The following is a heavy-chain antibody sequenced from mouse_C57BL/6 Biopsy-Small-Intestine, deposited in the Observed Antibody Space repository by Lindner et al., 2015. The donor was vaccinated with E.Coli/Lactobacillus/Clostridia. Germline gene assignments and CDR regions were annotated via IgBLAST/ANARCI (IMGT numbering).Heavy chain of an antibody. CDR3: AGSKRAWFAY. D-gene: IGHD2-5*01. J-gene: IGHJ3*01. V-gene: IGHV1-50*01. Sequence: VQLQESGAELVKPGASVKLSCKASGYTFTSYWMQWVKQRPGQGLEWIGEIDPSDSYTNYNQKFKGKATLTVDTSSSTAYMQLSSLTSEDSAVYYCAGSKRAWFAYWGQGTLVTVSA. CDR2: IDPSDSYT. CDR1: GYTFTSYW.